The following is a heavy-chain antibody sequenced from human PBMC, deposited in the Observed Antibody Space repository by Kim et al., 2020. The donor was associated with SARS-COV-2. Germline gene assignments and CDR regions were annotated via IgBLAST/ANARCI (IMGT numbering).Heavy chain of an antibody. CDR1: GFTFSSYW. CDR2: IKQDGSEK. CDR3: ARDRVVPAAIFDY. V-gene: IGHV3-7*01. J-gene: IGHJ4*02. D-gene: IGHD2-2*02. Sequence: GGSLRLSCAASGFTFSSYWMSWVRQAPGKGLEWVANIKQDGSEKYYVDSVKGRFTISRDNAKNSLYLQMNSLRAEDTAVYYCARDRVVPAAIFDYWGQGTLVTVSS.